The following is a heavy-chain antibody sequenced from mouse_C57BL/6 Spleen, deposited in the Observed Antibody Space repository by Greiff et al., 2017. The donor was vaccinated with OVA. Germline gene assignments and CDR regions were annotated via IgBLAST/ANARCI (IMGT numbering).Heavy chain of an antibody. J-gene: IGHJ4*01. Sequence: QVQLKQPGAELVKPGASVKVSCKASGYTFTSYWMHWVKQRPGQGLEWIGRIHPSDSDTNYNQKFKGKATLTVDKSSSTAYMQLSSLTSEDSAVYYCAIPIITTVVDYAMDYWGQGTSVTVSS. D-gene: IGHD1-1*01. V-gene: IGHV1-74*01. CDR1: GYTFTSYW. CDR2: IHPSDSDT. CDR3: AIPIITTVVDYAMDY.